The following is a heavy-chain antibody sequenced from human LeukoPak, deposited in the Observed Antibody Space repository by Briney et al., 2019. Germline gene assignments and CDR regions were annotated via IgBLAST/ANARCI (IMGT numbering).Heavy chain of an antibody. J-gene: IGHJ4*02. CDR3: ARDIYCSSTSCYRGLDY. Sequence: GGSLTLSCAASGFTFSSYRMIWVRQAPGKGLEWVSSISNSSSYIYHAASGKGRFTIASDHDKNSLYLQMNSLRADDTAAYYCARDIYCSSTSCYRGLDYWGQGTLVTVSS. D-gene: IGHD2-2*02. CDR2: ISNSSSYI. CDR1: GFTFSSYR. V-gene: IGHV3-21*01.